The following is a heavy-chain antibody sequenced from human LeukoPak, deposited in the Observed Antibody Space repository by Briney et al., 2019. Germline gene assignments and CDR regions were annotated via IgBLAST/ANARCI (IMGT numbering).Heavy chain of an antibody. CDR3: ARGYDNFYYYYGMDV. CDR1: GFTFSSYW. D-gene: IGHD1-1*01. V-gene: IGHV3-7*01. CDR2: IKQDGSEK. J-gene: IGHJ6*02. Sequence: GGSLRLSCAASGFTFSSYWMSWVRQAPGKGLEWVANIKQDGSEKYYVDSVKGRFTISRDNAKNSLYLQMNSLRAEDTAVYYCARGYDNFYYYYGMDVWGQGTTVTVSS.